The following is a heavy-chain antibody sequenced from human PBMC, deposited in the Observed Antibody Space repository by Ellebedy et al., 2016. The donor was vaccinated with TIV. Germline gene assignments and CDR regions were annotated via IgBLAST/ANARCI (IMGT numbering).Heavy chain of an antibody. CDR1: GFTFSTSW. CDR3: TKDGSGTMKF. V-gene: IGHV3-7*01. D-gene: IGHD1-1*01. CDR2: MKGDGNER. J-gene: IGHJ4*02. Sequence: PGGSLRLSCAVSGFTFSTSWMSWVRQAPGQGREWVAKMKGDGNERYYVDSVEGRFTISRDNTRNSLYLQMNRLRADDTAVYYCTKDGSGTMKFWGQGTLVTVSS.